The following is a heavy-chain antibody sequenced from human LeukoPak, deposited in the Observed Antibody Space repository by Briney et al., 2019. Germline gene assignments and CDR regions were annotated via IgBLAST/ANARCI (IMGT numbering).Heavy chain of an antibody. Sequence: GASVKVSCNASGYTFTSFYMHWVRQAPGQGLEWMGLINPSGGSTTYAQKFQGRVTMTRDMSTSTVYMELSSLRSEDTAVYYCARGLHISVRAPPDFWGQGTLVTVSS. V-gene: IGHV1-46*01. D-gene: IGHD2-21*01. J-gene: IGHJ4*02. CDR3: ARGLHISVRAPPDF. CDR1: GYTFTSFY. CDR2: INPSGGST.